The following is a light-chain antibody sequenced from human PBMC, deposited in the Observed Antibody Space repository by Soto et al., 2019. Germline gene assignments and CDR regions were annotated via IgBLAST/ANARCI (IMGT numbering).Light chain of an antibody. J-gene: IGKJ4*01. Sequence: EIVLTQSPGTLSLSPGERATLSCRASQSVSNNYLAWYQQKPGQAPRLLIYGASRRATGIPDRFSGSGSGTDFTLTISRLEPEDFAVYSCQQHGSSPLTFGGGTKVEIK. CDR3: QQHGSSPLT. V-gene: IGKV3-20*01. CDR1: QSVSNNY. CDR2: GAS.